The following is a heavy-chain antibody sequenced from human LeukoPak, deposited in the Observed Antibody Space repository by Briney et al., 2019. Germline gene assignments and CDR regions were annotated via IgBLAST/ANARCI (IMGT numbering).Heavy chain of an antibody. V-gene: IGHV3-53*01. D-gene: IGHD4-17*01. J-gene: IGHJ4*02. CDR2: IYSGGST. CDR3: AVSDYGDDGWVY. Sequence: GGSLRLSCAASGFTVSSNYMSWVRQAPGKGLEWVSVIYSGGSTYYADSVKGRFTISRDNSKNTLYLQMNSLRAEDTAVYYYAVSDYGDDGWVYWGQGTLVTVSS. CDR1: GFTVSSNY.